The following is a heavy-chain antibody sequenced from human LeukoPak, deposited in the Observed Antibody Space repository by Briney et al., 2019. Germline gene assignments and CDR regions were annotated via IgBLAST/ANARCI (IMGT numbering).Heavy chain of an antibody. CDR3: ARLGSGWLRDAFDI. D-gene: IGHD6-19*01. J-gene: IGHJ3*02. CDR2: IYYSGST. CDR1: GGSISSYY. Sequence: SETLSLTCTVSGGSISSYYWSWIRQPPGKGLEWIGYIYYSGSTNYNPSLKSRVTISVDTSKNQFSLELGSVTAADTAVYYCARLGSGWLRDAFDIWGQGTMVTVSS. V-gene: IGHV4-59*08.